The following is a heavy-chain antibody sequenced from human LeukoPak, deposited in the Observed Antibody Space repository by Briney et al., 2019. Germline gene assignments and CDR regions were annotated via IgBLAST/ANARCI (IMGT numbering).Heavy chain of an antibody. Sequence: PSQTLSLTCTVSGGSISSGSYYWSWIRQPAGKGLEWIGRIYTSGSTNYNPSLKSRVTISVDTSKNQFSLKLSSVTAADTAVYYCAKKRGYCSGGSCYGGYYYYYMDVWGKGTTVTVSS. CDR2: IYTSGST. V-gene: IGHV4-61*02. J-gene: IGHJ6*03. CDR3: AKKRGYCSGGSCYGGYYYYYMDV. CDR1: GGSISSGSYY. D-gene: IGHD2-15*01.